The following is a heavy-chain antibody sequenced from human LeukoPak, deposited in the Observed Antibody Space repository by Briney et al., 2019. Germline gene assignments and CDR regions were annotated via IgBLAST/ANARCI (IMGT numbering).Heavy chain of an antibody. D-gene: IGHD4-17*01. CDR1: GFTFSSYA. CDR3: ARDRGGDYGDYVDY. V-gene: IGHV4-31*02. Sequence: LRLSCAASGFTFSSYAMSWVRQHPGKGLEWIGYIYYSGSTYYNPSLKSRVTISVDTSKNQFSLKLSSVTAADTAVYYCARDRGGDYGDYVDYWGQGTLVTVSS. J-gene: IGHJ4*02. CDR2: IYYSGST.